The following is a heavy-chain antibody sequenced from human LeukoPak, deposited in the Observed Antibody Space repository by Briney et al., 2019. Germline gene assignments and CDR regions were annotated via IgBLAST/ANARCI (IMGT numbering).Heavy chain of an antibody. Sequence: PRGSLRLSCAASGFTFSSYAMSWVRQAPGKGLEWVSAISGSGGSTYYADSVKGRFTISRDNSKNTLYLQMNSLRAEDTAVYYCAKVRATIFGVVIRMRDAFDIWGQGTMVTVSS. D-gene: IGHD3-3*01. J-gene: IGHJ3*02. V-gene: IGHV3-23*01. CDR3: AKVRATIFGVVIRMRDAFDI. CDR2: ISGSGGST. CDR1: GFTFSSYA.